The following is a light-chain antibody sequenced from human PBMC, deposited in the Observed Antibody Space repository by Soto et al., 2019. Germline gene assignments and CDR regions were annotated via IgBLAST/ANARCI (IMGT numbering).Light chain of an antibody. CDR1: QSVSSNY. CDR3: QQYSNSPFT. J-gene: IGKJ3*01. V-gene: IGKV3-20*01. CDR2: GAS. Sequence: EIVLTQSPGTLSLSPGERATLSCRASQSVSSNYLAWYQQKPGQAPRVLIYGASSRVTGIPDRFSGSGSGTDFTLTISRLEPEDFAVYYCQQYSNSPFTFGHGTKVDIK.